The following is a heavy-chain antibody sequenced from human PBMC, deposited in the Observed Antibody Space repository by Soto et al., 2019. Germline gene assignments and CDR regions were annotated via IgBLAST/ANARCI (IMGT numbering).Heavy chain of an antibody. Sequence: GGSLKLSCAASGFTFSSYSITWVRQAPGKGLEWVSSISSSSSYIYYADSVKGRFTISRDNAKNSLYLQMNSLRAEDTAVYYCARDDSLGGYYEFYDYWGQGTLVTVSS. J-gene: IGHJ4*02. CDR2: ISSSSSYI. D-gene: IGHD3-22*01. CDR3: ARDDSLGGYYEFYDY. V-gene: IGHV3-21*01. CDR1: GFTFSSYS.